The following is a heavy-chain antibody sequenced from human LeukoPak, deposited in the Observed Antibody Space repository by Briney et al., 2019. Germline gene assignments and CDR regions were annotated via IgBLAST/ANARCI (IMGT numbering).Heavy chain of an antibody. CDR1: GGSFSGYY. J-gene: IGHJ3*02. CDR2: INHSGST. V-gene: IGHV4-34*01. CDR3: ATTYSSSWYGDAFDI. D-gene: IGHD6-13*01. Sequence: PSETLSLTCAVYGGSFSGYYWSRIRQPPGKGLEWIGEINHSGSTNYNPSLKSRVTISVDTSKNQFSLKLSSVTAADTAVYYCATTYSSSWYGDAFDIWGQGTMVTVSS.